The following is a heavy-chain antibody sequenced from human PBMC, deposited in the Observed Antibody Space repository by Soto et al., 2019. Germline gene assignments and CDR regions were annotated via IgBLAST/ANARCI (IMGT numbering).Heavy chain of an antibody. J-gene: IGHJ6*03. V-gene: IGHV1-18*01. Sequence: ASVKVSCKASGYTFTSYGISWVRQAPGQGLEWMGWISAYNGNTNYAQKLQGRVTMTTDTSTSTAYMELRSLRSDDTAVYYCAREGPGGSSTSFWVDYYYYYYMDVWGKGTTVTVSS. CDR1: GYTFTSYG. D-gene: IGHD2-2*01. CDR2: ISAYNGNT. CDR3: AREGPGGSSTSFWVDYYYYYYMDV.